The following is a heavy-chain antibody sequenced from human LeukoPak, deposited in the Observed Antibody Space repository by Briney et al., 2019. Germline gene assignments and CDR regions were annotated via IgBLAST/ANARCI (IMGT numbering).Heavy chain of an antibody. CDR1: GGSISSYY. J-gene: IGHJ4*02. CDR2: IYYSGST. D-gene: IGHD6-19*01. CDR3: ARGGVAGTDY. V-gene: IGHV4-59*01. Sequence: PSETLSLTCTVSGGSISSYYWSWIRQPPGKGLEWIGYIYYSGSTNYNPSLKSRVTISVDTSKNQFSLKLSSVTAADTAVYYCARGGVAGTDYWGQGTLVTVSS.